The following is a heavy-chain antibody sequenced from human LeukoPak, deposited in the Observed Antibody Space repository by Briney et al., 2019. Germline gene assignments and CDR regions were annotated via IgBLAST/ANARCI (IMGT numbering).Heavy chain of an antibody. CDR1: GGSISSYY. V-gene: IGHV4-59*01. Sequence: SETLSLTCTVSGGSISSYYWSWIRQPPGKGLGWIGYIYYSGGTSYNPSLKSRVTISVDTSKNQFSLKLSSVTAADTAVYYCARRRSITIFGVVLFYFDYWGQGTLVTVSS. J-gene: IGHJ4*02. CDR3: ARRRSITIFGVVLFYFDY. D-gene: IGHD3-3*01. CDR2: IYYSGGT.